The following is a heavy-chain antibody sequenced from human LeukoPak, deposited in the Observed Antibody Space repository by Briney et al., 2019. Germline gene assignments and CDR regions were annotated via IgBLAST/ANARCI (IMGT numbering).Heavy chain of an antibody. J-gene: IGHJ4*02. CDR2: INPNSGGT. CDR1: GYTFTGYY. V-gene: IGHV1-2*06. D-gene: IGHD5-24*01. CDR3: ASLVGYNSVDYYFDY. Sequence: ASMKVSCKASGYTFTGYYMHWVRQAPGQGLEWMGRINPNSGGTNYAQKFQGRVTMTRDTSISTAYMELSRLRSDDTAVYYCASLVGYNSVDYYFDYWGQGTLVTVSS.